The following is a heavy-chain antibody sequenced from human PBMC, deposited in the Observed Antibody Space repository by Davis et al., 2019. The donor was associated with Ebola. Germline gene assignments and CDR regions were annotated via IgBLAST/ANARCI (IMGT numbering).Heavy chain of an antibody. CDR2: VSISGRDT. Sequence: GESLKISCAASGFSFSNYGIQWVRQPPGEGLQWVSTVSISGRDTYYIDSVMGRFTVSRDNSKNTVFLQMNSLRVEDTAHYYCAQGSSPDNWGPGTLVTVSS. CDR3: AQGSSPDN. CDR1: GFSFSNYG. J-gene: IGHJ4*02. V-gene: IGHV3-23*01. D-gene: IGHD6-6*01.